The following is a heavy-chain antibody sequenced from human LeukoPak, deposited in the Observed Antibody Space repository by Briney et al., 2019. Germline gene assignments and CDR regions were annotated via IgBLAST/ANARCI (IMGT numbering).Heavy chain of an antibody. D-gene: IGHD3-10*01. CDR3: GLSMVRALSPDY. CDR1: GFTFNNYW. J-gene: IGHJ4*02. V-gene: IGHV3-74*01. CDR2: INSDGSST. Sequence: GGSLRLSCAGSGFTFNNYWMHWVRQAPGKGLVWVSGINSDGSSTNYADSVKGRFAISRDNAKNTLFLQMDSLRDEDTAVYYCGLSMVRALSPDYWGQGTLVTVSS.